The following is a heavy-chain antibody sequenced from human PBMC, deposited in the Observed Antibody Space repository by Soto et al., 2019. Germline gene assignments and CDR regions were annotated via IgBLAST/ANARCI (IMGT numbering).Heavy chain of an antibody. CDR2: ISYDGSNK. CDR1: GFTFSSYG. D-gene: IGHD2-15*01. CDR3: AKDRGCSGGSCYSSPLDY. Sequence: PGGSLRLSCAASGFTFSSYGMHWVRQAPGKGLEWVAVISYDGSNKYYADSMKGRFTISRDNSKNTLYLQMNSLRAEDTAVYYCAKDRGCSGGSCYSSPLDYWGQGILVTVSS. V-gene: IGHV3-30*18. J-gene: IGHJ4*02.